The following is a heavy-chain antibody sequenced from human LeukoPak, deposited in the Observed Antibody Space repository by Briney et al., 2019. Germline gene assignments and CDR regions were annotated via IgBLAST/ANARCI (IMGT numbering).Heavy chain of an antibody. CDR1: GGSINSYY. J-gene: IGHJ4*02. V-gene: IGHV4-59*01. D-gene: IGHD5-24*01. CDR3: TRRCKDAYTLYCFDY. Sequence: SETLSLTCTVPGGSINSYYCSWIRQPPGKGLEWIGRMYYSGGTNYNPSLKSRVTISVDTAKNQFSLKLSSVTAADTAVYYCTRRCKDAYTLYCFDYWGQGTLVTVSS. CDR2: MYYSGGT.